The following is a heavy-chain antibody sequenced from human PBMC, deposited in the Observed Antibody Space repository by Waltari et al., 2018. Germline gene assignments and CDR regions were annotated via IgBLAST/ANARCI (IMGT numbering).Heavy chain of an antibody. D-gene: IGHD6-13*01. V-gene: IGHV1-3*01. J-gene: IGHJ6*02. CDR1: GYTFTSYA. Sequence: QVQLVQSGAEVKKPGASVKVSCKASGYTFTSYAMHWVRQAPGQRLEWMGWIKAGNGNTKYAQKYQGRVTITRDTSASTAYMELSRLRSEDTAVYYCARYRDSSSWHYYYDYGMDVWGQGTTVTGSS. CDR3: ARYRDSSSWHYYYDYGMDV. CDR2: IKAGNGNT.